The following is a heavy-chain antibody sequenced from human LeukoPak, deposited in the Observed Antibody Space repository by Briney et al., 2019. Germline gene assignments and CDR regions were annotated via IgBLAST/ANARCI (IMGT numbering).Heavy chain of an antibody. CDR3: ASRPYGSGNV. J-gene: IGHJ3*01. Sequence: PSETLSLTCAVYGGSFSGYYWSWIRQPPGKGLEWIGEINHSGSTNYNPSLKSRVTISVDTSKNQFSLKLSSVTAADTAVYYCASRPYGSGNVWGQGTMVTVSS. V-gene: IGHV4-34*01. CDR1: GGSFSGYY. D-gene: IGHD3-10*01. CDR2: INHSGST.